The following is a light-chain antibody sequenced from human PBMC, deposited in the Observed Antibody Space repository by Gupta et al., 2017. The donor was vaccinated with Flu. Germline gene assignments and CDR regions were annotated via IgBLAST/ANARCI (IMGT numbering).Light chain of an antibody. CDR3: QQYDVYPYT. Sequence: ISSWLAWYQQKPGKAPKLLIYKASILPSGVPSRFSGSVSGTEFTLTISSLPDDFGSYYCQQYDVYPYTFGQGTKLEIK. V-gene: IGKV1-5*03. J-gene: IGKJ2*01. CDR2: KAS. CDR1: ISSW.